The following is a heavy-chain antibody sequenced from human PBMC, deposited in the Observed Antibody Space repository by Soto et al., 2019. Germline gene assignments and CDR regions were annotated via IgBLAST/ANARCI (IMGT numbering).Heavy chain of an antibody. Sequence: AGGSLRLSCAASGFTFSSYAMSWVRQAPGKGLEWVSAISGSGGSTYYADSVKGRFTISRDNSKNTLYLQMNSLRAEDTAVYYCAKDGGYYYGSGSPYYFDYWGQGTLVTVSS. CDR3: AKDGGYYYGSGSPYYFDY. J-gene: IGHJ4*02. V-gene: IGHV3-23*01. D-gene: IGHD3-10*01. CDR1: GFTFSSYA. CDR2: ISGSGGST.